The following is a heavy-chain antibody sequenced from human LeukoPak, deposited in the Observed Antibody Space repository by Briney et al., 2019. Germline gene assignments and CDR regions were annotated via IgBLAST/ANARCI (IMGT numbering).Heavy chain of an antibody. J-gene: IGHJ4*02. D-gene: IGHD1/OR15-1a*01. CDR3: ATKQWVPYYFHY. V-gene: IGHV4-61*01. CDR1: GGSLSSDNFY. CDR2: IYYTGNT. Sequence: PSETLSLTCTVSGGSLSSDNFYWSWIRQPPGKGLEWIGYIYYTGNTNYNPSLKSRVTISADTSKNQFSLKLSSLTAADTAVHYCATKQWVPYYFHYWGQGSLVTVSS.